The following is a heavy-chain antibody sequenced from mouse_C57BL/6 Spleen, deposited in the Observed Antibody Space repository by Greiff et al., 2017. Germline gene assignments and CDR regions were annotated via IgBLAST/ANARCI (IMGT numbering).Heavy chain of an antibody. D-gene: IGHD1-1*01. V-gene: IGHV1-53*01. CDR3: ARGGITTVVATDAMDY. J-gene: IGHJ4*01. CDR2: INPSNGGT. Sequence: QVQLQQPGTELVKPGASVKLSCKASGYTFTSYWMHWVKQRPGQGLEWIGNINPSNGGTNYNEKFKSKATLTVDKSSSTAYMPLSSLTSEDSAVYYCARGGITTVVATDAMDYWGQGTSVTVSS. CDR1: GYTFTSYW.